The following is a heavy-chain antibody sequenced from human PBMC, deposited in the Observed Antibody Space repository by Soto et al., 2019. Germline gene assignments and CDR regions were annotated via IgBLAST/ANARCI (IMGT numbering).Heavy chain of an antibody. J-gene: IGHJ5*02. Sequence: QITLKESGPTLVKPTQTLTLTCTFSGFSLSTSGVGVGWIRQPPGKALEWLALIYWDDDKRYSPSLKSRLTITKDTSKNQVVLTMTNMDPVDTATYYCAHRQGRYYCSGSYNWFDPWGQGTLVTVSS. V-gene: IGHV2-5*02. CDR1: GFSLSTSGVG. D-gene: IGHD3-10*01. CDR3: AHRQGRYYCSGSYNWFDP. CDR2: IYWDDDK.